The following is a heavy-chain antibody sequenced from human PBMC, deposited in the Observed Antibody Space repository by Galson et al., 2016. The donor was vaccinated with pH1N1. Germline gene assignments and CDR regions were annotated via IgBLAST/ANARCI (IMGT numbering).Heavy chain of an antibody. Sequence: SVKVSCKASGYSFIDYYIHWVRQAPGQGLEWMGWIKPNSGDTKYAQKFQGRVTMTRDTSISTAYMELSSLRSDDTAIYYCARGRYCNNRDCFMGIDSWGQGTLVTVSS. V-gene: IGHV1-2*02. D-gene: IGHD2-8*01. CDR3: ARGRYCNNRDCFMGIDS. CDR1: GYSFIDYY. CDR2: IKPNSGDT. J-gene: IGHJ4*02.